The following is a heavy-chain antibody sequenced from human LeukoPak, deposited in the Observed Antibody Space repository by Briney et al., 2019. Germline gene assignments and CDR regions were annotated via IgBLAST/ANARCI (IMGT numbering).Heavy chain of an antibody. J-gene: IGHJ4*02. D-gene: IGHD3-22*01. Sequence: GGSMRLSCAASGFTFSSYVLSWVRQAPGKGLEWVSVISGSGGSTYYADSVKGRFTISRDNSKNTLYLQMNSLRAEDTAVYYCAKDRARDTYYYESSGYPSPVDYWGQGTLVTVSS. CDR2: ISGSGGST. V-gene: IGHV3-23*01. CDR3: AKDRARDTYYYESSGYPSPVDY. CDR1: GFTFSSYV.